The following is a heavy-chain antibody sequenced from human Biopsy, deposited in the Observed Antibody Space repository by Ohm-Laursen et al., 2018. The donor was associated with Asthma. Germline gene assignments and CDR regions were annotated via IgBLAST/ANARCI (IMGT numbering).Heavy chain of an antibody. V-gene: IGHV3-9*01. CDR2: ISWNSATI. D-gene: IGHD3-22*01. CDR1: GFKFDEYT. J-gene: IGHJ4*02. Sequence: SLRLSCSASGFKFDEYTMHWVRQAPGKGLEWVSGISWNSATIGYADSVECRFTISRDNAKNSVFLHMDSLRPEDTAFYYCAKVRSDWVITESFDYWGQGVLVTVSS. CDR3: AKVRSDWVITESFDY.